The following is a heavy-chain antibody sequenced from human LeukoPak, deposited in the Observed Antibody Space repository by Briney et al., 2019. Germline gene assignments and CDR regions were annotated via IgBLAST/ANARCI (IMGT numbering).Heavy chain of an antibody. CDR2: IIPIFGTA. D-gene: IGHD6-13*01. CDR3: AGDYIAAAGTDY. J-gene: IGHJ4*02. V-gene: IGHV1-69*05. Sequence: SVKVSCKASGYTFTTYDINWVRQAPGQGLEWTGGIIPIFGTANYAQKFQGRVTITTGESTSTAYMELSSLRSDDTAVYYCAGDYIAAAGTDYWGQGTLVTVSS. CDR1: GYTFTTYD.